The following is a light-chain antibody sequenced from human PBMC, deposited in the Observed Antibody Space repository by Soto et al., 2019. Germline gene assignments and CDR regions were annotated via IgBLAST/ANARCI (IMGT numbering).Light chain of an antibody. V-gene: IGKV3-15*01. CDR1: QSVTNY. J-gene: IGKJ1*01. Sequence: EIFLTQSPDTLSLSPGERATLTCRASQSVTNYLAWYQQNPGQAPRLLIYAASTRATGIPARFSGSGSGTEFSLTISSLQSEDFAVYYCQQYINWPRTFGQGTKVDIK. CDR2: AAS. CDR3: QQYINWPRT.